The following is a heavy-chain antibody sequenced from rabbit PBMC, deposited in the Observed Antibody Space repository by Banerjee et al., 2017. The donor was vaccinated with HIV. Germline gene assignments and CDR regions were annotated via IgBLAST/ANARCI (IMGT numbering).Heavy chain of an antibody. CDR2: IYAGSSGST. CDR3: ARGPGAAIAYYGVNL. V-gene: IGHV1S40*01. D-gene: IGHD3-1*01. J-gene: IGHJ6*01. Sequence: QSLEESGGDLVKPGASLTLTCTASGFSFSSSYYMCWVRQAPGKGLEWIACIYAGSSGSTYYAGWVNGRFTISKASSTTVTLQMTSLTAADTATYFCARGPGAAIAYYGVNLWGQGTLVTVS. CDR1: GFSFSSSYY.